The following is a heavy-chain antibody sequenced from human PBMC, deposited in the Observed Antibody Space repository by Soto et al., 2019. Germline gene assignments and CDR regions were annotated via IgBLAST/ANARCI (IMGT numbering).Heavy chain of an antibody. Sequence: EVQLVEAGGGLVKPGGSLRLSCAASGFTFSNAWMSWVGQAPGKGLEWVGRIKSKNDGGTTDYAAPVKGRFTISRDDSKNTLYLQMNSLKTEDTAVYYCTTWGVWGQGTTVTVSS. CDR2: IKSKNDGGTT. J-gene: IGHJ6*02. V-gene: IGHV3-15*01. CDR1: GFTFSNAW. CDR3: TTWGV. D-gene: IGHD3-16*01.